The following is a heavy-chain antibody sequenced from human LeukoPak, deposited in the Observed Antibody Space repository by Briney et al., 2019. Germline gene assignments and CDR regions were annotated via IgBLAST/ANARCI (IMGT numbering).Heavy chain of an antibody. J-gene: IGHJ3*02. Sequence: GASVEVSCKASGDTFSDFAFNWVRQAPGQGLEWLGGIIPIFDTTNSAQKFQDRITITADESTSTAYMELSSLRSEDTAVYYCTKGGRIKMVRGVIKDAVDIWGQGTMVTVSS. CDR2: IIPIFDTT. CDR3: TKGGRIKMVRGVIKDAVDI. D-gene: IGHD3-10*01. CDR1: GDTFSDFA. V-gene: IGHV1-69*13.